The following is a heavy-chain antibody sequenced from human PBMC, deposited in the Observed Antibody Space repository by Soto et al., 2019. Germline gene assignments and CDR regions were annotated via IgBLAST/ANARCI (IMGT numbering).Heavy chain of an antibody. Sequence: PGGTLSLSCLASGFTFTDHYMDWGRQAPGTGLEWIARTKNKPNNYTTTYAASVKGRFTISRDDSESSLYLQMNNLKTEDTAVYYCAREIRRDYYYYYTLDVWGQGTTVTVSS. CDR2: TKNKPNNYTT. CDR1: GFTFTDHY. J-gene: IGHJ6*02. CDR3: AREIRRDYYYYYTLDV. V-gene: IGHV3-72*01.